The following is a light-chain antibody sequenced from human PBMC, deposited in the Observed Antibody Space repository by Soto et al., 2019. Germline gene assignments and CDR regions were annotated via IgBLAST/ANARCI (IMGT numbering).Light chain of an antibody. CDR1: QSVYNNY. J-gene: IGKJ2*01. CDR3: QHYGTSPPHT. Sequence: EIVLTQSPGTLSLSPGEGATLSCRASQSVYNNYLAWYQQKPGQAPRLLISGASTRATGIPDRFSGSGSGTDFTLSISRLESEDFAVYSCQHYGTSPPHTFGQGTKLEIK. CDR2: GAS. V-gene: IGKV3-20*01.